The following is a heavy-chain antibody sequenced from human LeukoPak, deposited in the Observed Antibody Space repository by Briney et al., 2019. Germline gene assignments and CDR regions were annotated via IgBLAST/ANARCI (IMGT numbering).Heavy chain of an antibody. CDR3: AKGASYDFWSGYYFDY. CDR1: GFTFSSYA. V-gene: IGHV3-23*01. D-gene: IGHD3-3*01. CDR2: ISGSGGST. Sequence: GGSLRLSCAASGFTFSSYAMSWVRQAPGKGLEWVSAISGSGGSTYYADSVKGRFTTSRDNSKNTLHLQRNSLRAEDTAVYYCAKGASYDFWSGYYFDYWGQGTLVTVSS. J-gene: IGHJ4*02.